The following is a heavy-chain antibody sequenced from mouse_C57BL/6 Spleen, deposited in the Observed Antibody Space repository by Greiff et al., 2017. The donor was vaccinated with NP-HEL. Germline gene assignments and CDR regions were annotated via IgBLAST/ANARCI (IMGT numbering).Heavy chain of an antibody. V-gene: IGHV1-82*01. CDR1: GYAFSSSW. J-gene: IGHJ1*03. Sequence: QVQLKESGPELVKPGASVKISCKASGYAFSSSWMNWVKQRPGKGLEWIGRIYPGDGDTNYNGKFKGKATLTADKSSSTAYMQLSSLTSEDSAVYFCARGGTTPLGYVDVWGTGTTVTVSS. CDR2: IYPGDGDT. D-gene: IGHD1-1*01. CDR3: ARGGTTPLGYVDV.